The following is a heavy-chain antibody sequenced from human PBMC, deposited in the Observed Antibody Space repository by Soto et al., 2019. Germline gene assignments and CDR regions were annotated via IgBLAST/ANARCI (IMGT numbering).Heavy chain of an antibody. D-gene: IGHD6-19*01. Sequence: EVQLLESGGGLVQPGGSLRLSCAASGFPFISYAMSWVRQAPGKGLEWVSAISGSGGSTYYADSVKGRFTISRDNSKNTMYMQMNSLRAEDTAVYYCEKVDPALAQSRGFFDYWGQGTLVTVSS. CDR2: ISGSGGST. CDR3: EKVDPALAQSRGFFDY. V-gene: IGHV3-23*01. CDR1: GFPFISYA. J-gene: IGHJ4*02.